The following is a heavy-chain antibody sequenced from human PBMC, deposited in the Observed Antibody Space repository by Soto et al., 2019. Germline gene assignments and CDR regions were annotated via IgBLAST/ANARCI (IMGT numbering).Heavy chain of an antibody. CDR1: GGSFSGYY. J-gene: IGHJ3*01. CDR2: INHSGST. CDR3: AREGSRGLAN. D-gene: IGHD1-26*01. Sequence: QVQLQQWGAGLLKPSETLSLTCAVYGGSFSGYYWSWIRQPPGKGLEWIGEINHSGSTNYNPSLKSRVTISVDTSKIQFSLKLSSVTAADTAVYYCAREGSRGLANWGQGTMVTVSS. V-gene: IGHV4-34*01.